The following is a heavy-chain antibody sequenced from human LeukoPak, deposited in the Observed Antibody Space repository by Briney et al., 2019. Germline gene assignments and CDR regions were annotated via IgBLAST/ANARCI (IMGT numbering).Heavy chain of an antibody. D-gene: IGHD2-21*02. J-gene: IGHJ4*02. CDR1: GGSFSGYY. Sequence: SETLSLTCAVYGGSFSGYYWSWIRQPPGKGLEWIGEINHSGSTNYNPSLKSRVTISVDTSKNQFSLKLSSVTAADTAVYYCARLNFLRLVGCGGDCYSRAFDYWGQGTLVTVSS. CDR2: INHSGST. CDR3: ARLNFLRLVGCGGDCYSRAFDY. V-gene: IGHV4-34*01.